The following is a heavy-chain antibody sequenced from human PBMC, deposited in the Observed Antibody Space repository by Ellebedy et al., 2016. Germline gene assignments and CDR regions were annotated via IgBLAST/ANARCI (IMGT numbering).Heavy chain of an antibody. V-gene: IGHV4-38-2*02. CDR1: GYSIRSGHY. CDR3: ARDAWGRDAFDI. CDR2: IYQSGST. Sequence: SETLSLTXTVSGYSIRSGHYWGWIRQPPGKGLEWIASIYQSGSTYYSPSLKSRVTMSIDTSKSQFSLKLSSVAAADTAVYYCARDAWGRDAFDIWGQGTVVIVSS. D-gene: IGHD7-27*01. J-gene: IGHJ3*02.